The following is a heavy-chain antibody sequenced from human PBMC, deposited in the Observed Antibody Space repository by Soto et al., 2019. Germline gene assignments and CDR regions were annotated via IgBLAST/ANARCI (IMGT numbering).Heavy chain of an antibody. Sequence: AASVKVSCKASGFTFTSSAVQWVRQARGQRLEWIGWIVVGSGNTNYAQKFQERVTITRDMSTSTAYMELSSLRSEDTAVYYCAASSRVRIVLVPAAMGDYYYGMDVWAQGTTVPVSS. V-gene: IGHV1-58*01. J-gene: IGHJ6*01. D-gene: IGHD2-2*01. CDR3: AASSRVRIVLVPAAMGDYYYGMDV. CDR1: GFTFTSSA. CDR2: IVVGSGNT.